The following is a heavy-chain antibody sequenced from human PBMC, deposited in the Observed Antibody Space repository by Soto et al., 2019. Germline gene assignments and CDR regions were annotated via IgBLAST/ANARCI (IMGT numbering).Heavy chain of an antibody. CDR2: IYYPGST. D-gene: IGHD3-22*01. Sequence: SETLSLTCTVSGGSVSSGTYYWSWIRQPPGKGLGWIGYIYYPGSTNYNPSLKSRVTISIDTSKNQFSLKLSSVTAADTAVFYCARSLGTVYDSLPDYWGQGTLVTVSS. CDR3: ARSLGTVYDSLPDY. J-gene: IGHJ4*01. V-gene: IGHV4-61*01. CDR1: GGSVSSGTYY.